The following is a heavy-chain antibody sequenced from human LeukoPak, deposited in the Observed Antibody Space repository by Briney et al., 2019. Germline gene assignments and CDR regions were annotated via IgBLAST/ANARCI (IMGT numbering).Heavy chain of an antibody. V-gene: IGHV4-39*07. CDR2: IYYGGST. CDR3: AREDGTSMDNAFDI. CDR1: GGSIISSIYY. Sequence: SETLSLTCTVSGGSIISSIYYWGWIRQPPGKGLEWIGKIYYGGSTYLNPSLKSRVTMSVDTSKNQYSLNLSSVIAADTAVYYCAREDGTSMDNAFDIWGQGTMVTVSS. J-gene: IGHJ3*02. D-gene: IGHD5-18*01.